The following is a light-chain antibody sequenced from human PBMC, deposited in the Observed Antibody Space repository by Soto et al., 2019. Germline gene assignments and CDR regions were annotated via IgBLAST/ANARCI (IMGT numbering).Light chain of an antibody. CDR2: DVS. V-gene: IGLV2-14*01. J-gene: IGLJ1*01. Sequence: QSALTQPASVSGSPGQSITISCTGTSSDCGGYNYVSWYQQHPGKVPKLIIYDVSNRPSGVSNRFSGSKSGNTASLTISGLQAEDEADYYCSSYTSSSTLYVFGTGTKLTVL. CDR3: SSYTSSSTLYV. CDR1: SSDCGGYNY.